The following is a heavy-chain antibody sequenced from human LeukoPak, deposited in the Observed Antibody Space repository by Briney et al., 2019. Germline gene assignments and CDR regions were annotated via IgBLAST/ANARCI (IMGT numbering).Heavy chain of an antibody. J-gene: IGHJ4*02. D-gene: IGHD6-13*01. CDR3: ARGYGTSWTYYFDY. Sequence: PSETLSLTCTGSVGAITGYYWGWVRQPRGKGLDWDGHLHYGGSTNKNPSLKSRVTIAGDTSKNHFSLKLSFVTAADTAVYYCARGYGTSWTYYFDYWGQGALVTVSS. CDR1: VGAITGYY. V-gene: IGHV4-59*01. CDR2: LHYGGST.